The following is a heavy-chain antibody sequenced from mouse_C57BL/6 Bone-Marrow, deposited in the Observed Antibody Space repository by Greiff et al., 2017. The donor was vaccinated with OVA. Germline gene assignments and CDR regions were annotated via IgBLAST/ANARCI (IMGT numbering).Heavy chain of an antibody. Sequence: LVESGAELVRPGASVTLSCKASGYTFTDYEMHWVKQTPVHGLEWIGAIDPETGGTAYNQKFKGKAILTADKSSSTAYMELRSLTSEDSAVYYCTVRSYWYFDVWGTGTTVTVSS. J-gene: IGHJ1*03. CDR1: GYTFTDYE. CDR3: TVRSYWYFDV. CDR2: IDPETGGT. V-gene: IGHV1-15*01. D-gene: IGHD1-1*01.